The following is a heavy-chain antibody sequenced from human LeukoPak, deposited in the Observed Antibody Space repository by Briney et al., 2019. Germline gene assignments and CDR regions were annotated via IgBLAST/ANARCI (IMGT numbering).Heavy chain of an antibody. Sequence: GGSLRLSCAASGFIFSNAWMSWVRQAPGKGLEWVSVIYSGGSTYYADSVKGRFTISRDNSKNTLYLQMNSLRAEDTAVYYCARVDYGDYGFDYWGQGTLVTVSS. CDR2: IYSGGST. CDR1: GFIFSNAW. D-gene: IGHD4-17*01. CDR3: ARVDYGDYGFDY. V-gene: IGHV3-66*01. J-gene: IGHJ4*02.